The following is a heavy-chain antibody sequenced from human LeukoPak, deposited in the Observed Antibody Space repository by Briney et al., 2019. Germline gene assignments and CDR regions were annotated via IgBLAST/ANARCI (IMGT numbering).Heavy chain of an antibody. Sequence: GGSLRLSCAASGFTFSNAWMSWVRQAPGKGLEWVGRIKSKTDGGTTDYAAPVKGRFTISRDDSKNTLYLQMDNLKTEDTAVYYCTTERRESSGWFNWCFDYWGQGTLVTVSS. J-gene: IGHJ4*02. D-gene: IGHD6-19*01. CDR2: IKSKTDGGTT. CDR1: GFTFSNAW. V-gene: IGHV3-15*01. CDR3: TTERRESSGWFNWCFDY.